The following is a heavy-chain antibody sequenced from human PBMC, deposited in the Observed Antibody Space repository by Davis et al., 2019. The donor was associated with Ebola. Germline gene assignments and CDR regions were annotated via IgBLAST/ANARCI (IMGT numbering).Heavy chain of an antibody. J-gene: IGHJ6*04. Sequence: GESLKISCTDSVITFSSYAMTWVRQAPGKGLEWVSAISRSGGSTYYADSVKGRFTISRDNSTKTLYLQMNSLRAEDTAVYYCAKSGLSFGVVKYHYGMDVWGKGTTVTVSS. D-gene: IGHD3-3*01. CDR1: VITFSSYA. CDR2: ISRSGGST. V-gene: IGHV3-23*01. CDR3: AKSGLSFGVVKYHYGMDV.